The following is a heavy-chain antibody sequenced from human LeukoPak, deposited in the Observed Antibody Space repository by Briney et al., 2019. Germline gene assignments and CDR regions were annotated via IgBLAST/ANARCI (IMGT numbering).Heavy chain of an antibody. J-gene: IGHJ4*02. CDR3: ARDPPQPRVFLDY. V-gene: IGHV4-39*07. CDR1: GGSISSGSYY. CDR2: IYHSGST. Sequence: SETLSLTCTVSGGSISSGSYYWSWIRQPPGKGLEWIGSIYHSGSTYYNPSLKSRVTISVDTSKNQFSLKLSSVTAADTAVYYCARDPPQPRVFLDYWGQGTLVTVSS.